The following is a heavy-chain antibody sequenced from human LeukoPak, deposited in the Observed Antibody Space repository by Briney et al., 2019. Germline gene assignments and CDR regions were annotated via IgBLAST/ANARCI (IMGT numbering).Heavy chain of an antibody. CDR1: GFTFSSYS. Sequence: PGGSLRLSCAASGFTFSSYSMNWVRQAPGKGLEWVSSIGSRSTYTYSADSVKGRFTISRDNAKNSLYLQMNSLRAGDTAVYYCAKDPGYWGQGTLVTVSS. V-gene: IGHV3-21*01. CDR3: AKDPGY. CDR2: IGSRSTYT. J-gene: IGHJ4*02.